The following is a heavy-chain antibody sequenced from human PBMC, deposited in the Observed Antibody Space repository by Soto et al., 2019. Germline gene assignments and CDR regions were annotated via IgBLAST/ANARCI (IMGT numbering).Heavy chain of an antibody. CDR1: GGSISNYY. CDR2: IYTSGST. V-gene: IGHV4-4*07. Sequence: LSLTCTVSGGSISNYYWSWIRQPAGKGLEWIGRIYTSGSTNYSPSLKSRVTMSVDTSKNQFSLKLISVTAADTAVYYCARDLGSSGWYGVDVWGQGTTATVSS. CDR3: ARDLGSSGWYGVDV. J-gene: IGHJ6*02. D-gene: IGHD6-19*01.